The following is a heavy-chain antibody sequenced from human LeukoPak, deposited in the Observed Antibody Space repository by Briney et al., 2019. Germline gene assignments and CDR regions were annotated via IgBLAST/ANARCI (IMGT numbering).Heavy chain of an antibody. J-gene: IGHJ4*02. CDR2: ISYIGRT. CDR3: ARDSEGAAVY. D-gene: IGHD6-13*01. V-gene: IGHV4-39*07. Sequence: PSETLSLTCTVSGGSINNSNYFWGWIRQPPGKGLEWIGSISYIGRTYYNPSLKSRVTISVDTSKNQFSLKLSSMTAADTAVYYCARDSEGAAVYWGQGTLVTVSS. CDR1: GGSINNSNYF.